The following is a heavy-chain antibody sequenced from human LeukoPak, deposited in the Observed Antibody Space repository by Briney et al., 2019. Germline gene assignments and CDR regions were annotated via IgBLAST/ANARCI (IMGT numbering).Heavy chain of an antibody. D-gene: IGHD3-9*01. Sequence: GGSLRLSCAASGFTFSSYSMNWVRQAPGKGLEWVSSNSSSSSYIYYADSVKGRFTISRDNSKNTLYLQMNSLRAEDTAVYYCARAPLRYFDWLFSYYFDYWGQGTLVTVSS. V-gene: IGHV3-21*01. CDR3: ARAPLRYFDWLFSYYFDY. J-gene: IGHJ4*02. CDR2: NSSSSSYI. CDR1: GFTFSSYS.